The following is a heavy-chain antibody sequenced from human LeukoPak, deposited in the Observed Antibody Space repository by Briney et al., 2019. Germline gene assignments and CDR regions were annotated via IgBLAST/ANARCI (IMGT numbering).Heavy chain of an antibody. CDR2: ISYDGSNK. D-gene: IGHD6-13*01. CDR1: GFTFSSYA. V-gene: IGHV3-30*04. Sequence: PGRSLRLSCAASGFTFSSYAMHWVRQASGKGLEWVAVISYDGSNKYYADSVKGRFTISRDNSKNTLYLQMNSLRAEDTAVYYCARDQQQLALDYWGQGTLVTVSS. CDR3: ARDQQQLALDY. J-gene: IGHJ4*02.